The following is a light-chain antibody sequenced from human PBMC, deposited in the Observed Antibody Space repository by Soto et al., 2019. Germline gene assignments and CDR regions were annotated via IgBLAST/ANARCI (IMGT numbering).Light chain of an antibody. Sequence: IVVTPSPAPLSVSPGGRATLPCRANQSVSNKFVRYQRRPAQAPRLLIYDATTRATGIPDRFSGSGSGTKFTLTISSRQSQDFAVYYYQQYNNRTPNTFGQGTRLEIK. CDR2: DAT. CDR3: QQYNNRTPNT. V-gene: IGKV3-15*01. CDR1: QSVSNK. J-gene: IGKJ5*01.